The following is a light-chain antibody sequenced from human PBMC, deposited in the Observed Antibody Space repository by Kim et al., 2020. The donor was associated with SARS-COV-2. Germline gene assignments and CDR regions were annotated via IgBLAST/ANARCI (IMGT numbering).Light chain of an antibody. Sequence: ITISCSGTYSDISSADSVSWYQQHPGKAPRLIIYDVSDRPSGVSARFSGFKSGNTASLTISGLHSEDEADYYCASFTSSGSLDYVFGAGTKVTVL. V-gene: IGLV2-14*03. CDR1: YSDISSADS. J-gene: IGLJ1*01. CDR3: ASFTSSGSLDYV. CDR2: DVS.